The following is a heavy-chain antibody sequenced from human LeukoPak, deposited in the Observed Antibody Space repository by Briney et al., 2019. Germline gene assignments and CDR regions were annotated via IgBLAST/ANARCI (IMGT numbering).Heavy chain of an antibody. Sequence: ETLSLTCTVSGGSISSYYWSWVRQAPGKGLEWVSAISGSGGSTYYADSVKGRFTISRDNSKNTLYLQMNSLRAEDTAVYYCAKDRWFGELLGYYFDYWGQGTLVTVSS. CDR2: ISGSGGST. CDR3: AKDRWFGELLGYYFDY. J-gene: IGHJ4*02. CDR1: GGSISSYY. V-gene: IGHV3-23*01. D-gene: IGHD3-10*01.